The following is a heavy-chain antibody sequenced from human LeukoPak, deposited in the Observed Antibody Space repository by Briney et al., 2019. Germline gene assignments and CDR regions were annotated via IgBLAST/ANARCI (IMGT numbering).Heavy chain of an antibody. D-gene: IGHD3-22*01. CDR2: ITNSGTTI. J-gene: IGHJ4*02. Sequence: GGSLRLSCAASGFTFSDYYMSWIRQAPGKGLEWISYITNSGTTIYYADSVKGRFTISRDNAKNSLYLQMNSLRAEDTAVYYCAREGCYDSSGYGVGYWGQGTLVTVSS. CDR1: GFTFSDYY. CDR3: AREGCYDSSGYGVGY. V-gene: IGHV3-11*01.